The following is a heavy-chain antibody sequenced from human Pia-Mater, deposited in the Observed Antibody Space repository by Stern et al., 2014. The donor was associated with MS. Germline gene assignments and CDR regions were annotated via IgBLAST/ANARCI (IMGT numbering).Heavy chain of an antibody. CDR2: IYPGDSDT. CDR3: ARRGHGDSGADH. V-gene: IGHV5-51*03. CDR1: GYSFTNYW. D-gene: IGHD5-24*01. J-gene: IGHJ4*02. Sequence: EVQLLQSGAEVKKQGESLRISCEVSGYSFTNYWIGWVRQMPGKGPEWMGIIYPGDSDTRLSPSFQGQVIISADKSPNTAYLQWNSLKASDTAMYFCARRGHGDSGADHWGQGTLVTVSS.